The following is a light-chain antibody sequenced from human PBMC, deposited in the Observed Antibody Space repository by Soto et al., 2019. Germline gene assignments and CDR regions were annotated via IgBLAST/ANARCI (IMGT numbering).Light chain of an antibody. V-gene: IGKV3-15*01. CDR1: QSVSSN. J-gene: IGKJ1*01. CDR3: QQYNNFWT. CDR2: GAS. Sequence: PGETATLSCRASQSVSSNLAWYQQKPGQAPRLLIYGASTRATDIPARFSGSGSGTEFTLTISSLQSEYFAVYYCQQYNNFWTFGQGTKVEIK.